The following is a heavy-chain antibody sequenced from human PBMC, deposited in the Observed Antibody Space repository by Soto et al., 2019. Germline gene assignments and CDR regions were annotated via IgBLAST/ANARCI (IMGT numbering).Heavy chain of an antibody. J-gene: IGHJ4*02. Sequence: SGPTLVNPTQTLTLTCTFSGFSLSTSGMCVSWIRQPPGKALEWLARIDWDDDKYYSISLKTRLTISKDTSKNQVVLTLTNMDPVDTATYYCARVTYGSKGGYFDYWGQGTLVTVLL. CDR3: ARVTYGSKGGYFDY. V-gene: IGHV2-70*11. CDR2: IDWDDDK. D-gene: IGHD3-16*01. CDR1: GFSLSTSGMC.